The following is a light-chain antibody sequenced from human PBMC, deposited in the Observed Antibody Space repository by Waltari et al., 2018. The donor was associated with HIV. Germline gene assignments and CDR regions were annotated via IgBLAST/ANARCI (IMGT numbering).Light chain of an antibody. Sequence: EIILTQSPATLSLSPGERATLSCRASQSVSSYLAWYQQKPGQAPRLLIYDASNRATGIPARFSGSGSGTDFTLTISSLEAEDSAVYYCQQRSNCPPITFGPGTKVDIK. CDR2: DAS. CDR3: QQRSNCPPIT. J-gene: IGKJ3*01. CDR1: QSVSSY. V-gene: IGKV3-11*01.